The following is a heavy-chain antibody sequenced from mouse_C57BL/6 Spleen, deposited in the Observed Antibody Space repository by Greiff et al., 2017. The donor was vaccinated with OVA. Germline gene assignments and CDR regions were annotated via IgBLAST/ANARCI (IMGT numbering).Heavy chain of an antibody. D-gene: IGHD2-4*01. CDR3: ARLYDYDDGVYYFDY. CDR2: IYPRSGNT. CDR1: GYTFTSYG. J-gene: IGHJ2*01. V-gene: IGHV1-81*01. Sequence: QVQLQQSGAELARPGASVKLSCKASGYTFTSYGISWVKQRTGQGLEWIGEIYPRSGNTYYNEKFKGKATLTADKSSSTAYMELRSLTSEDSAVYFCARLYDYDDGVYYFDYWGQGTTRTVSS.